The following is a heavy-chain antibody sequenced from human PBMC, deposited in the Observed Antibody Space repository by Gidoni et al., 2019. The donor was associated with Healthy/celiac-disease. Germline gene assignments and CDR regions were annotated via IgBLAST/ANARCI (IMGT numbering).Heavy chain of an antibody. V-gene: IGHV1-69*06. CDR3: ARAGGTIFGVATENDY. J-gene: IGHJ4*02. D-gene: IGHD3-3*01. CDR1: GGTFSSYA. Sequence: KVSCKASGGTFSSYAISWLRQAPGQGLEWMGGIIPIFGTANYAQKFQGRVTITADKSTSTAYMELSSLRSEDTAVYYCARAGGTIFGVATENDYWGQGTLVTVSS. CDR2: IIPIFGTA.